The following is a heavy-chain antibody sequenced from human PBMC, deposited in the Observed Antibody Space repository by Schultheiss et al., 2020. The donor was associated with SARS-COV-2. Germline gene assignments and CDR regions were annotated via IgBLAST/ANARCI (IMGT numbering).Heavy chain of an antibody. Sequence: GGSLRLSCAASGFTVSSNYMSWVRQAPGKGLEWVSVIYSGGSTYYADSVKGRFTVSRDNSKNTLYLQMNSLRAEDTAVYYCARGSDYYGSGSPLGYWGQGTLVTVSS. D-gene: IGHD3-10*01. CDR2: IYSGGST. V-gene: IGHV3-66*01. J-gene: IGHJ4*02. CDR3: ARGSDYYGSGSPLGY. CDR1: GFTVSSNY.